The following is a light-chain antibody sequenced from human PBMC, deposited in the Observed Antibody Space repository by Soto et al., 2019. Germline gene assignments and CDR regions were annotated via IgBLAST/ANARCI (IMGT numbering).Light chain of an antibody. CDR2: AAS. V-gene: IGKV1-39*01. CDR1: QSISSY. Sequence: DIQMTPSPSSLSASVGDRVTITCPASQSISSYLNWYQQKPGKAPKLLIYAASSLQSGVPSRFSGSGSGTDFTLTISCLQPEDFATYYCQQSYSTLVTFGQGTKVDIK. J-gene: IGKJ1*01. CDR3: QQSYSTLVT.